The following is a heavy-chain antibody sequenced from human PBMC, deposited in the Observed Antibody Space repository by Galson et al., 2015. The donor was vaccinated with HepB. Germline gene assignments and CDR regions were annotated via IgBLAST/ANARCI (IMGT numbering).Heavy chain of an antibody. Sequence: SEPLSLTCTVSGGSISSYYWSWIRQPPGKGLEWIGYIYYSGSTNYNPSLKSRVTISVDTSKNQFSLKLSSVTAADTAVYYCARGRVAYYDFWSGDYYYYYMDVWGKGTTVTVSS. CDR3: ARGRVAYYDFWSGDYYYYYMDV. J-gene: IGHJ6*03. CDR1: GGSISSYY. CDR2: IYYSGST. V-gene: IGHV4-59*01. D-gene: IGHD3-3*01.